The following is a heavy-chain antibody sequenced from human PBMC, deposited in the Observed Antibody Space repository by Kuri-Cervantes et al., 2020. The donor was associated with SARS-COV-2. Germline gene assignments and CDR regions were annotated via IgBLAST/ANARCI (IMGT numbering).Heavy chain of an antibody. V-gene: IGHV4-4*02. CDR3: ARHRWFDP. CDR1: GGSLTITNW. D-gene: IGHD1-14*01. CDR2: INHSGST. Sequence: SETLSLTCAVSGGSLTITNWWSWIRQPPGKGLEWIGEINHSGSTNYNPSLKSRVTISVDTSKNQFSLKLSSVTAADTAVYYCARHRWFDPWGQGTLVTVSS. J-gene: IGHJ5*02.